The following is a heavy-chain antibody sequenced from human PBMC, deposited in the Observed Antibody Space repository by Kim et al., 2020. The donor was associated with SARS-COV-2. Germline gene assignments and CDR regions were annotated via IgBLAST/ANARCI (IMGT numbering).Heavy chain of an antibody. V-gene: IGHV3-21*05. Sequence: GGSLRLSCAASGFIFSDYSMNWVRQAPGKGLEWLSYIRGRSNDMYYAASVKGRFTISRDNAKNALYLQINTLRAEDTAVYYCARDYHYAMDVWGQGTTVT. CDR3: ARDYHYAMDV. J-gene: IGHJ6*02. D-gene: IGHD3-16*02. CDR1: GFIFSDYS. CDR2: IRGRSNDM.